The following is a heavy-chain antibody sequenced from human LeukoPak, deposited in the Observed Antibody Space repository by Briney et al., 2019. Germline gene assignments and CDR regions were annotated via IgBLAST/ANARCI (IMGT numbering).Heavy chain of an antibody. CDR2: ISSSSSYI. J-gene: IGHJ4*02. V-gene: IGHV3-21*01. D-gene: IGHD6-25*01. Sequence: GGSLRLSCAASGFTFSSYSMNWVRQAPGKGLEWVSSISSSSSYIYYADSVKGRFTISRDNAKNSLYLQLNTLRAEDTAVYYCAREPAGYNFDYWGQGTLVTVSS. CDR3: AREPAGYNFDY. CDR1: GFTFSSYS.